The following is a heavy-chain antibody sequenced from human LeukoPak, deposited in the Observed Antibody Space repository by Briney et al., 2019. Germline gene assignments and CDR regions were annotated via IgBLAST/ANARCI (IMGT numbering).Heavy chain of an antibody. CDR1: GGSISSYY. CDR3: ARVVPGYDAFDI. J-gene: IGHJ3*02. D-gene: IGHD2-8*01. CDR2: IYYSGST. Sequence: SETLSLTCTVPGGSISSYYWSWIRQPPGKGLEWIGYIYYSGSTNYNPSLKSRVTISVDTSKNQFSLKLSSVTAADTAVYYCARVVPGYDAFDIWGQGTMVTVSS. V-gene: IGHV4-59*01.